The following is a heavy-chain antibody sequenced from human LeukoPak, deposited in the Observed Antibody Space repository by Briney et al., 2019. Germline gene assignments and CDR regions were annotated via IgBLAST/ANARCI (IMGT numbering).Heavy chain of an antibody. J-gene: IGHJ4*02. D-gene: IGHD3-3*01. CDR1: GFTFSSYA. V-gene: IGHV3-30-3*01. Sequence: VESGGGLVQPGRSLRLSCAASGFTFSSYAMHWVRQAPGKGLEWVAVISYDGSNKYYADSVKGRFTISRDNSKNTLYLQMNSLRAEDTAVYYCAKGGGLVKFLEWLLGVDYWGQGTLVTVSS. CDR2: ISYDGSNK. CDR3: AKGGGLVKFLEWLLGVDY.